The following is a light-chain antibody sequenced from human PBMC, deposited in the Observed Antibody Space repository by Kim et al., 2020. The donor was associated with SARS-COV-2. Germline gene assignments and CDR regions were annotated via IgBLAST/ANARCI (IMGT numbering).Light chain of an antibody. CDR2: GAS. Sequence: ASVGDRGTITCRARQDIRNDLGWYQQNPGRAPKRLNYGASSLQSGVPSRFSGSGSGTEFTLTISSVQPEDFATYCCLQHSTYPITFGQGTRLEIK. CDR1: QDIRND. V-gene: IGKV1-17*01. J-gene: IGKJ5*01. CDR3: LQHSTYPIT.